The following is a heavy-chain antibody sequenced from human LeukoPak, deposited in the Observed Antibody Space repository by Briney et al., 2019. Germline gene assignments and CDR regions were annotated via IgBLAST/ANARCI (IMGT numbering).Heavy chain of an antibody. CDR1: GGSFSGYY. CDR3: ASHPLPAAFSDY. CDR2: INHSGST. J-gene: IGHJ4*02. D-gene: IGHD2-2*01. Sequence: SETLSLTCAVYGGSFSGYYWSWIRQPPGKGLEWIGEINHSGSTNYNPSLKSRVTISVDTSKNQFSLKLSSVTAADTAVYYCASHPLPAAFSDYWGQGTLVTVSS. V-gene: IGHV4-34*01.